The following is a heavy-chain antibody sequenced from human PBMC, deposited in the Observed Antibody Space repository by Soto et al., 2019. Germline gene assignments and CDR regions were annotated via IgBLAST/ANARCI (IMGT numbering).Heavy chain of an antibody. CDR1: GYSFSTSW. CDR2: IYPSDSYT. CDR3: ANRAEYYDFWSGYYGA. J-gene: IGHJ5*02. V-gene: IGHV5-51*01. D-gene: IGHD3-3*01. Sequence: ESLKVSFKGSGYSFSTSWIVWVRQMSGKGLEWMGTIYPSDSYTRYSPSFQGQVIISADKATSTAYLQWRSRKASDTAMYYCANRAEYYDFWSGYYGAWGQGTLVTVSS.